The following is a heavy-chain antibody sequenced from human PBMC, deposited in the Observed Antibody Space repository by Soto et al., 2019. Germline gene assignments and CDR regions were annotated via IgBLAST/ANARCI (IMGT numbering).Heavy chain of an antibody. J-gene: IGHJ6*02. D-gene: IGHD5-18*01. V-gene: IGHV1-2*02. CDR1: GYTFTGYY. CDR3: ARDLMGAMVTGYYYGMDV. Sequence: ASVKVSCKASGYTFTGYYMHWVRQAPGQGLEWMGWINPNSGGTNYAQKFQGRVTMTRDTSISTAYMELSRLRSDDTAVYYCARDLMGAMVTGYYYGMDVLGQGTTLTLCS. CDR2: INPNSGGT.